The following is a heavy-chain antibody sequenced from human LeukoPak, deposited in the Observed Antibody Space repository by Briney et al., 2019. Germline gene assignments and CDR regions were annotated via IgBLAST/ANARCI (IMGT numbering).Heavy chain of an antibody. V-gene: IGHV3-23*01. CDR2: ISGSGGST. CDR3: AKVSYGATVTTND. CDR1: GFTFSTYA. J-gene: IGHJ4*02. Sequence: GGSLSLSCAASGFTFSTYALHWVRQAPGKGLEWVSSISGSGGSTYYADSVKGRFTLSIDNSRNTLNLQMNILRVEGTAVYYCAKVSYGATVTTNDWGQGTLVTVSS. D-gene: IGHD4-17*01.